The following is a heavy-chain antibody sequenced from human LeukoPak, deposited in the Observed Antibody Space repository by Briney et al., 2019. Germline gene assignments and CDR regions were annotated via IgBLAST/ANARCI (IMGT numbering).Heavy chain of an antibody. V-gene: IGHV5-51*01. D-gene: IGHD5-24*01. CDR3: ARRDGYNTIDY. J-gene: IGHJ4*02. Sequence: GESLKISCKGSGFGFTSSWITWVRQMPGKGLEWMGIIYPGDSDTRYSPSFQGQVTISADKSISTAYLQWSSLKASDTAMYYCARRDGYNTIDYWGQGTLVTVSS. CDR1: GFGFTSSW. CDR2: IYPGDSDT.